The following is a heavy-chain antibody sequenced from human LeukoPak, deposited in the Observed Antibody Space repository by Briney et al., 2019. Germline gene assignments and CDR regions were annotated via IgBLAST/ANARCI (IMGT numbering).Heavy chain of an antibody. D-gene: IGHD6-13*01. CDR1: GYTFTDYY. J-gene: IGHJ5*02. CDR3: AALLAASGNWFDP. V-gene: IGHV1-2*06. Sequence: SVKVSCKASGYTFTDYYMHWVRQAPGQGLEWMGRIYPNSGGTNYAQKFQGRVAMTRDTSISTAYMELSRLRSDDTAVYYCAALLAASGNWFDPWGQGTLVTVSS. CDR2: IYPNSGGT.